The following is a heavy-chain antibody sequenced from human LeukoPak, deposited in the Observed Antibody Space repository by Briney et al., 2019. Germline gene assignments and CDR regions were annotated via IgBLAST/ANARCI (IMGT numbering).Heavy chain of an antibody. D-gene: IGHD3-3*01. CDR2: IWFDGSVK. CDR1: GFSFNTHG. Sequence: GGSLRLSCAASGFSFNTHGMHWVRQAPGKGLEWVAAIWFDGSVKHYSDAVKGRFTISRDNSLDTLYLQMNSLRVEDTAMYYCAKDMAIQFLEPAFWGQGTLVTVSS. CDR3: AKDMAIQFLEPAF. J-gene: IGHJ4*02. V-gene: IGHV3-33*06.